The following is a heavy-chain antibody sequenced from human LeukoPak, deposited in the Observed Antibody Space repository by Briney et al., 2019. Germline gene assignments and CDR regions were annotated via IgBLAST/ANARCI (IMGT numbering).Heavy chain of an antibody. CDR1: GGSISNYY. CDR2: MYYSGST. D-gene: IGHD4-23*01. J-gene: IGHJ2*01. V-gene: IGHV4-59*01. Sequence: PSETLSLTCTVSGGSISNYYWSWIRQPPGKGLEWIGYMYYSGSTNYNPSLKSRVTISVDTSKNQFSLKLSSVTAADTAVYYCARGPPTVVTPYWYFDLWGRGTLVTVSS. CDR3: ARGPPTVVTPYWYFDL.